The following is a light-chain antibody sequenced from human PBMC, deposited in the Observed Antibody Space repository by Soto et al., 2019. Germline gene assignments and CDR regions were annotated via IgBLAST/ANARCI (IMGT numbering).Light chain of an antibody. CDR1: QSVSSN. Sequence: IVMTQSPDTLSVSPGERATLSGRASQSVSSNLAWYQQKPGQAPRLLIYGTSTRATGIPARFSGSGSGTEFTLTISSLQSEDFAVYYCQQYNNMWTFGQGTKVEIK. CDR2: GTS. V-gene: IGKV3D-15*01. J-gene: IGKJ1*01. CDR3: QQYNNMWT.